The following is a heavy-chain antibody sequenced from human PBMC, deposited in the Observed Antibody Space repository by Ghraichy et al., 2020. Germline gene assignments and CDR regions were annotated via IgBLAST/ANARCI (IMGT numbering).Heavy chain of an antibody. V-gene: IGHV4-34*01. Sequence: SQTLSLTCAVYGGSFSGYYWSWIRQPPGKGLEWIGEINHSGSTNYNPSLKSRVTISVDTSKNQFSLKLSSVTAADTAVYYCACRISRHLETYWFDPWGQGTLVTVSS. CDR2: INHSGST. CDR1: GGSFSGYY. CDR3: ACRISRHLETYWFDP. J-gene: IGHJ5*02.